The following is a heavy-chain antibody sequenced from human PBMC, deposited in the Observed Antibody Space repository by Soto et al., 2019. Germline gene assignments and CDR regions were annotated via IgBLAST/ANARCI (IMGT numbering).Heavy chain of an antibody. J-gene: IGHJ5*01. CDR2: MNPTSGNT. CDR3: ARSDGHTFNWLDS. Sequence: QVQLVQSGAEVKTPGASVKVSCKASGYTFTKYDMNWVRQAPGQGLEWMGWMNPTSGNTGYAQKFQGRLTMTWDTAIGIVDMELSCLRNDDTAVDYCARSDGHTFNWLDSWGQGALVTVSA. CDR1: GYTFTKYD. V-gene: IGHV1-8*01. D-gene: IGHD2-2*02.